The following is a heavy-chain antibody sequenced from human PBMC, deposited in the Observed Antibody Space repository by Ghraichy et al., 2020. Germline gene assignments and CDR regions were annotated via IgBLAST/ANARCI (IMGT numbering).Heavy chain of an antibody. CDR2: LYYTGTT. Sequence: SETLSLTCTVSGGALFSSTYNWGWVRQPPGKGLEWIGSLYYTGTTYYNPSLKIRATLSFDTPAKPSSLKEKFVTAADTAVYDCARPYGDYYYPMDVWGQGTTVTVSS. V-gene: IGHV4-39*01. D-gene: IGHD4-17*01. CDR1: GGALFSSTYN. J-gene: IGHJ6*02. CDR3: ARPYGDYYYPMDV.